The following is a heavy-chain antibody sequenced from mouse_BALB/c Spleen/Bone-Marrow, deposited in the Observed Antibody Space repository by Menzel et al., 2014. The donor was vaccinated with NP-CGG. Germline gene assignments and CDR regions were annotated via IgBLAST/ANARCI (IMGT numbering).Heavy chain of an antibody. CDR2: INPNNGDT. D-gene: IGHD2-4*01. CDR1: GYTFTDYY. CDR3: TRRSTMTTFAY. J-gene: IGHJ3*01. V-gene: IGHV1-26*01. Sequence: EVKLMESGPELVKPGTSVKMSCKASGYTFTDYYMKWVKQSHGKSLEWIGDINPNNGDTFYSQKFKGKATLTVDKSSSTAYMQLNSLTSEDSAVYYCTRRSTMTTFAYGGQGTLVTVSA.